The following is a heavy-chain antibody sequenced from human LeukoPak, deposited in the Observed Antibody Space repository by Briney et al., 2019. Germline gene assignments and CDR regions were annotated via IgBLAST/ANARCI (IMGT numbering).Heavy chain of an antibody. V-gene: IGHV3-33*01. CDR3: ARDSYSSSTFYYYYMDV. J-gene: IGHJ6*03. CDR2: IWYDGSNK. D-gene: IGHD6-6*01. Sequence: GGSLRLSCAASGFTFSSYGMHWVRQAPGKGLEWVAVIWYDGSNKCYADSVKGRFTISRDNSKNTLYLQMNSLRAEDTAVYYCARDSYSSSTFYYYYMDVWGKGTTVTVSS. CDR1: GFTFSSYG.